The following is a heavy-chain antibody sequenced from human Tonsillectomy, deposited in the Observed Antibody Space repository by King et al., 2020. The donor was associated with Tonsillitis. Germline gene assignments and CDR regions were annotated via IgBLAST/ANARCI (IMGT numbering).Heavy chain of an antibody. Sequence: VQLVESGAEVKKPGASVKVSCKASGYTFIGYYIHWVRQAPGQGLEWMGWINPNTGDTNYAQNFQGRVTMTRDTSISTAYMELSNLRSDDTAVYYCTRDSYTTPPLWGQGTLVTVSS. CDR2: INPNTGDT. D-gene: IGHD1-1*01. V-gene: IGHV1-2*02. J-gene: IGHJ4*02. CDR1: GYTFIGYY. CDR3: TRDSYTTPPL.